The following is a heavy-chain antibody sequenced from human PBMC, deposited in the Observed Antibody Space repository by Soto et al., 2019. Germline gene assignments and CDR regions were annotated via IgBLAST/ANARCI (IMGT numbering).Heavy chain of an antibody. D-gene: IGHD5-18*01. CDR1: GGTFTSYA. CDR2: IIPIFGTA. J-gene: IGHJ6*02. CDR3: ATQGLPNYYYDGMDG. V-gene: IGHV1-69*12. Sequence: QVQLVQSGAEVKKPGSSVKVSCKASGGTFTSYAISWVRQSPGQGLEWMGGIIPIFGTADYAQKFQGRVTITADESTTTAYMELSSLRSEDTAVYYCATQGLPNYYYDGMDGWGQGTTVTASS.